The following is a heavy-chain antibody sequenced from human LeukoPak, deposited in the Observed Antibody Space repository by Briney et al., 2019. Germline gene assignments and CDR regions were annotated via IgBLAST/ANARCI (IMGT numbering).Heavy chain of an antibody. CDR1: GFTFSSYW. V-gene: IGHV3-74*01. J-gene: IGHJ3*02. CDR3: ARANFYAFDI. Sequence: PGGSLRLSCAASGFTFSSYWMHWVRQAPGKGLVWVSHINSDETSTTYADSVKGRFTISRDNAKNTLYLQMNSLRAEDTAAYYCARANFYAFDIWGQGTMVTVSS. CDR2: INSDETST. D-gene: IGHD1-1*01.